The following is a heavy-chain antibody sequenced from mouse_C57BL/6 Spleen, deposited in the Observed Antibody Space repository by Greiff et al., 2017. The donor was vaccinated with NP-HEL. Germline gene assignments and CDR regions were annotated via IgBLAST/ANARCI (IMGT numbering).Heavy chain of an antibody. V-gene: IGHV1-55*01. Sequence: VQLQQPGAELVKPGASVKMSCKASGYTFTSYWITWVKQRPGQGLEWIGDIYPGSGSTNYNEKFKSKATLTVDTSSSTAFMQLSSLTSEDSAVYYCAREVVATGDYAMDYWGQGTSVTVSS. CDR1: GYTFTSYW. CDR3: AREVVATGDYAMDY. J-gene: IGHJ4*01. CDR2: IYPGSGST. D-gene: IGHD1-1*01.